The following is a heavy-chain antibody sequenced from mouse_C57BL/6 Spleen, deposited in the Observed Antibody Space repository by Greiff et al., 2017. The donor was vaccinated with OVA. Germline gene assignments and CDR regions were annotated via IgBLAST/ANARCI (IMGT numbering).Heavy chain of an antibody. CDR1: GYSFTGYY. Sequence: EVMLVESGPELVKPGASVKISCKASGYSFTGYYMNWVKQSPEKSLEWIGEINPSTGGTTYNQKFKAKATLTVDKSSSTAYMQLKSLTSEDSAVYYCARRPPYYYGSSYGYFDVWGTGTTVTVSS. J-gene: IGHJ1*03. D-gene: IGHD1-1*01. V-gene: IGHV1-42*01. CDR3: ARRPPYYYGSSYGYFDV. CDR2: INPSTGGT.